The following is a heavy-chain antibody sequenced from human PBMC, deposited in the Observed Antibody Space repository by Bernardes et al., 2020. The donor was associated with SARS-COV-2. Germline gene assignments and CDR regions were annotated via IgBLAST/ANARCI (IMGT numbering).Heavy chain of an antibody. V-gene: IGHV3-21*01. CDR3: EKVHHTNHYFFDS. D-gene: IGHD2-8*01. CDR1: GFTFSSYS. J-gene: IGHJ4*02. Sequence: GGSLRLSCGTSGFTFSSYSMNWVRQAPGKGLEWVSSISTAGTYISYADSVRGRFTISRDNARNSLYLQMGSLRAEDTAVYYWEKVHHTNHYFFDSWSQGTLVTVSS. CDR2: ISTAGTYI.